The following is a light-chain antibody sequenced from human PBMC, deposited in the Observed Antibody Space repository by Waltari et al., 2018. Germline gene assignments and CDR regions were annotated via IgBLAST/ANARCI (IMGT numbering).Light chain of an antibody. Sequence: QTVVTQEPSLSVSPGGTVTLTCALSSGSISSTSYATWYQQTPGQAPRTLVYKGNSRSSAVPHRFSGSILGNKAALTITGAQADDDSDYYCSLYMGSGIWVFGGGTKLTVL. CDR1: SGSISSTSY. J-gene: IGLJ3*02. CDR3: SLYMGSGIWV. CDR2: KGN. V-gene: IGLV8-61*01.